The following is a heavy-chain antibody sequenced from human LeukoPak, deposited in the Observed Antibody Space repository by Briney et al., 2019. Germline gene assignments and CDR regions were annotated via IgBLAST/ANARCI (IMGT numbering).Heavy chain of an antibody. CDR1: GFTFSSYG. V-gene: IGHV3-30*18. CDR3: AKGPLFGVVIIDY. Sequence: PGRSLRLSCAASGFTFSSYGMHWVRQAPGKGLEWVAVISYDGSNKYYADSVKGRFTISRDNSKNTLYLQMKSLRAEDTAVYYCAKGPLFGVVIIDYWGQGTLVTVSS. CDR2: ISYDGSNK. D-gene: IGHD3-3*01. J-gene: IGHJ4*02.